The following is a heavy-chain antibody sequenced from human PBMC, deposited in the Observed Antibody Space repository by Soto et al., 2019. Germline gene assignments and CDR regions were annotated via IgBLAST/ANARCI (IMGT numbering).Heavy chain of an antibody. V-gene: IGHV3-23*01. CDR3: ARDLGPIVVVITFVY. Sequence: PGGSLRLSFVASGLTFGSRAMSWVRQSPGEGLEWVSTITDTGGDAKYADSVRGRFAISRDNSKNTLYLQMNSLRAEDTAVYYCARDLGPIVVVITFVYWGQGTLVTVSS. D-gene: IGHD3-22*01. J-gene: IGHJ4*02. CDR2: ITDTGGDA. CDR1: GLTFGSRA.